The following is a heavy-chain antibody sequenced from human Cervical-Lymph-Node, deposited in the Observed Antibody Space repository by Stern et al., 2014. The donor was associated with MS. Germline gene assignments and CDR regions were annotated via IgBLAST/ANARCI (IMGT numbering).Heavy chain of an antibody. CDR2: IYYSGST. V-gene: IGHV4-59*01. CDR3: ARGATQAFDP. Sequence: QVQLQESVPGLVKPSETLSLTCTVSGGSISSYYWSWIRQPPGKGLEWIGYIYYSGSTNYNPSLKSRVTISVDTSKNQFSLKLSSVTAADTAVYYCARGATQAFDPWGQGTLVTVSS. CDR1: GGSISSYY. J-gene: IGHJ5*02.